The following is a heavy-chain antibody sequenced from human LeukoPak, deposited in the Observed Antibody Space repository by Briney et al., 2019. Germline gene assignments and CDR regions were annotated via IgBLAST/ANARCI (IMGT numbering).Heavy chain of an antibody. CDR3: ARGVIVAIHNWFDP. CDR1: GGTFSSYA. J-gene: IGHJ5*02. Sequence: GASVKVSCKASGGTFSSYAISWVRQAPGQGLEWMGGIIPIFGTANYAQKFQGRVTITADESTSTVYMELSSLRSEDTAVYYCARGVIVAIHNWFDPWGQGTLVTVSS. CDR2: IIPIFGTA. V-gene: IGHV1-69*13. D-gene: IGHD2-15*01.